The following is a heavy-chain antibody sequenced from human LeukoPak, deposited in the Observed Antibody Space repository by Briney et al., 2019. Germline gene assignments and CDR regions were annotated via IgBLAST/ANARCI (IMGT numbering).Heavy chain of an antibody. V-gene: IGHV3-21*01. Sequence: GGSLRLSCAASGFTFEINTMNWVRQAPGKGLEWVSSITSTSHLYYADSVRGRFTVSRDNAKNSLYLQMNSLRAEDTAVYYCARLSGTYSDYWGQGTLVTVSS. D-gene: IGHD1-26*01. CDR1: GFTFEINT. CDR2: ITSTSHL. J-gene: IGHJ4*02. CDR3: ARLSGTYSDY.